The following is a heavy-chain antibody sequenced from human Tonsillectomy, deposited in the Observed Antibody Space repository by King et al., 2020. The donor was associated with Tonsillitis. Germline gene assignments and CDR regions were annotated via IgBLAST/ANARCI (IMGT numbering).Heavy chain of an antibody. CDR1: GFTFSNYW. V-gene: IGHV3-7*01. Sequence: VQLVESGGGLVQPGGSLRLSCAASGFTFSNYWMSWVRQAPGKGLEWVANIDQDGSEKCYVDSVKGRFTISRDNAKNSLYLQMNSLGAEDTAVYFCTTFLSGYFDYWGQGTLVTVSS. J-gene: IGHJ4*02. CDR2: IDQDGSEK. D-gene: IGHD3-3*01. CDR3: TTFLSGYFDY.